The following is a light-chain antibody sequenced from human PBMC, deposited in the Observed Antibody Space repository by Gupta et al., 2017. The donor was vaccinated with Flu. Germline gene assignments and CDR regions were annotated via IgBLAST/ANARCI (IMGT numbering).Light chain of an antibody. J-gene: IGKJ4*02. V-gene: IGKV3-11*01. CDR1: QSVATC. Sequence: PATLSLSPGDRATLSCRASQSVATCLAWYQQKNGKSPSLLIYKSYKRATDIPGRFSGSGSGTDFTLTISNLEPEDFAVYYCQQGANWRLTFGEGTRVELK. CDR3: QQGANWRLT. CDR2: KSY.